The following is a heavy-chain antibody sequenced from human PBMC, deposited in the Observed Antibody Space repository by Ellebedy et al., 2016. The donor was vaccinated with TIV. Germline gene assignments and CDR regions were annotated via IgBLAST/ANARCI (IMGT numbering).Heavy chain of an antibody. CDR2: FDPEDGET. J-gene: IGHJ6*02. Sequence: ASVKVSXXVSGYTLTELSMHWVRQAPGKGLEWMGGFDPEDGETIYAQKFQGRVTMTEDTSTDTAYMELSSLRSEDTAVYYCATGSPINWPAAMNYGMDVWGQGTTVTVSS. CDR3: ATGSPINWPAAMNYGMDV. CDR1: GYTLTELS. V-gene: IGHV1-24*01. D-gene: IGHD2-2*01.